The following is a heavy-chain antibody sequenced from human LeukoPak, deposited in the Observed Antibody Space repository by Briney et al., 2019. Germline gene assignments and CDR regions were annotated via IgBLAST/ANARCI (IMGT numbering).Heavy chain of an antibody. CDR1: GFTFSTYG. Sequence: PGGSLRLSCAASGFTFSTYGMYWVRQAPGKGLEWVAFIRHDGSIKNYADSVKGRSTISRDNSKNTLYLQMNSLRAEDTAVYYCAKDSLADIDCWGQGTLVTVSS. D-gene: IGHD3-16*01. V-gene: IGHV3-30*02. J-gene: IGHJ4*02. CDR2: IRHDGSIK. CDR3: AKDSLADIDC.